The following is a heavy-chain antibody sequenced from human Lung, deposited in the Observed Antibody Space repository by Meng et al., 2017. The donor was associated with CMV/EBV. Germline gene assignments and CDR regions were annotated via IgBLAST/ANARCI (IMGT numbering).Heavy chain of an antibody. CDR2: INAYNGDT. Sequence: VQLIQSVRDGKSPGSSVKVSCKPSGYTFTNYGITWVRLAPGQGLEWMGWINAYNGDTNYAQTLQGRVTMTTDTSTSTAYMELRSLRSDDTAVYYCARVEVGITSGDYWGQGTLVTSPQ. D-gene: IGHD1-26*01. V-gene: IGHV1-18*01. CDR3: ARVEVGITSGDY. J-gene: IGHJ4*02. CDR1: GYTFTNYG.